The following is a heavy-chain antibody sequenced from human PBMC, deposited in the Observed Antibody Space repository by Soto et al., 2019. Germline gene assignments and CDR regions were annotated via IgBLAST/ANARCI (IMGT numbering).Heavy chain of an antibody. D-gene: IGHD3-10*01. J-gene: IGHJ4*02. Sequence: EAQLLESGGSLVQPGGSLRLSCAASGFSFSSYAMNWVRQAPGKGLEWVAIISGAGDRTYYADSVKGRFTISRDNYKNTLYLQMNSLRAEDKAVYHCAKATRGPLSSRRSAANHFGSLGQGTLVTVSS. CDR2: ISGAGDRT. V-gene: IGHV3-23*01. CDR1: GFSFSSYA. CDR3: AKATRGPLSSRRSAANHFGS.